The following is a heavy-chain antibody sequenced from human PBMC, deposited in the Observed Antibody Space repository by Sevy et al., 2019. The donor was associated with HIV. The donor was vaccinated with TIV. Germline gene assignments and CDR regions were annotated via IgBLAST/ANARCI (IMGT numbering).Heavy chain of an antibody. V-gene: IGHV3-23*01. D-gene: IGHD3-10*01. J-gene: IGHJ4*02. CDR1: GFTFSSYA. Sequence: GGSLRLSCAASGFTFSSYAMSWVRQAPGKGLEWVSAISGSGGSKYYADSVKGRFTISRDNSKNTLYLQMNSLRAEDTAVYYCAKTSGPYYYGSGSYYPYWGQGTLVTVSS. CDR3: AKTSGPYYYGSGSYYPY. CDR2: ISGSGGSK.